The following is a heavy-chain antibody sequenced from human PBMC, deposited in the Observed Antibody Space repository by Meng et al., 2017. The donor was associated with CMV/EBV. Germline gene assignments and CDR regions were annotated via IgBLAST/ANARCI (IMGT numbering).Heavy chain of an antibody. CDR1: GFTFSNAW. J-gene: IGHJ4*02. CDR2: IKSKTDGGTT. CDR3: ARGPTPHAY. Sequence: GESLKISCAASGFTFSNAWMSWVRQAPGKGLEWVGRIKSKTDGGTTDYAAPVKGRFTISRDDSKNTLYLQMNSLRAEDTAVYYCARGPTPHAYWGQGTLVTVSS. V-gene: IGHV3-15*01.